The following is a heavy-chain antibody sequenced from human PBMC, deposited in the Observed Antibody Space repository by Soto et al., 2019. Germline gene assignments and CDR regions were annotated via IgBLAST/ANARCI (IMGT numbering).Heavy chain of an antibody. J-gene: IGHJ6*02. CDR1: GYTFTGYY. CDR3: ARGPGWQRRDSKTNYGRAA. V-gene: IGHV1-2*04. CDR2: LNPNSGGT. Sequence: ASVKASCKASGYTFTGYYMHWVRQAPGQGLEWMGWLNPNSGGTTYAQKYQGWVTMTRDTSISPAYMELSRLRSDDTAVNSWARGPGWQRRDSKTNYGRAAGAQETPFTIA.